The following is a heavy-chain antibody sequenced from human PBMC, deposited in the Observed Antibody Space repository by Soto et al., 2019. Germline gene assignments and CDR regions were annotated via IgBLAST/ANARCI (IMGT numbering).Heavy chain of an antibody. CDR3: ARVGGFYDILTGYYNGMDV. CDR2: IIPIFGTA. Sequence: SVKVSCKASGGTFSSYAISWVRQAPGQGLEWMGGIIPIFGTANYAQKFQGRVTITADESTSTAYMELSSLRSEDTAVYYCARVGGFYDILTGYYNGMDVWGQGTTVTVSS. V-gene: IGHV1-69*13. D-gene: IGHD3-9*01. J-gene: IGHJ6*02. CDR1: GGTFSSYA.